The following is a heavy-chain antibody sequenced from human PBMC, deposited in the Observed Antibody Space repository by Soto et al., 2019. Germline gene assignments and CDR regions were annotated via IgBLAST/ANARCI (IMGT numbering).Heavy chain of an antibody. Sequence: EVQLLESGGGLVQPGGSLRLSCAASGFTFSSYAMSWVRQAPGKGLEWVSAISGSGGSTYYADSVKGRFTISRDNSKNTRYLQMNSLRAEDTAVYYCARGMVRGVSVWFDPGGQGTLVTVSS. CDR2: ISGSGGST. D-gene: IGHD3-10*01. V-gene: IGHV3-23*01. J-gene: IGHJ5*02. CDR3: ARGMVRGVSVWFDP. CDR1: GFTFSSYA.